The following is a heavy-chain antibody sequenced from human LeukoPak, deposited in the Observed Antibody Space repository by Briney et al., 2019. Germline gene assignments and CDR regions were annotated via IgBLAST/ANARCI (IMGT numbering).Heavy chain of an antibody. CDR1: GFTVSSNY. CDR3: AREIRGAFDI. Sequence: GGSLRLSCAASGFTVSSNYMSWVRQAPGKGLEWVAVIWYDGSNKYYADSVKGRFTISRDNSKNTLYLQMNSLRAEDTAVYYCAREIRGAFDIWGQGTMVTVSS. J-gene: IGHJ3*02. V-gene: IGHV3-33*08. CDR2: IWYDGSNK.